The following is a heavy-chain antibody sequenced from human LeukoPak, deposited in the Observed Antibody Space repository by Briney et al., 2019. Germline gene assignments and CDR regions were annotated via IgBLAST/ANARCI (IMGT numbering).Heavy chain of an antibody. V-gene: IGHV3-30*18. D-gene: IGHD6-13*01. CDR1: GFTFSSFG. CDR3: AKDLGGAAATPLGKDY. J-gene: IGHJ4*02. Sequence: GGSLRLSCAASGFTFSSFGMHWVRQAPGKGLEWVSVISYDGSKTYYADSVKGRFTISRDNSKNTLYLQMNSLRAEDTAVYYCAKDLGGAAATPLGKDYWGQGTLVTVSS. CDR2: ISYDGSKT.